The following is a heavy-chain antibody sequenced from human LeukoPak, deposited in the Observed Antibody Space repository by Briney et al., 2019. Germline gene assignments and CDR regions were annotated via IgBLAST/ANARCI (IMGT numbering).Heavy chain of an antibody. Sequence: SETLSLTCAVYGGSFSGYYWSWIRQPPGKGLGWIGEINHSGSTNYNPSLKSRVTISVDTSKNQFSLKLSSVTAADTAVYYCARGRSYSSSWYNPYYYYMDVWGKGTTVTVSS. D-gene: IGHD6-13*01. V-gene: IGHV4-34*01. CDR3: ARGRSYSSSWYNPYYYYMDV. CDR1: GGSFSGYY. J-gene: IGHJ6*03. CDR2: INHSGST.